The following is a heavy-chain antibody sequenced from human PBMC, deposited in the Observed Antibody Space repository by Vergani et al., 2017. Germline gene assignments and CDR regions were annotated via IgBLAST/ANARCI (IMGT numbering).Heavy chain of an antibody. V-gene: IGHV4-59*12. CDR3: ARDYGYDFGAFDI. Sequence: QVQLQESGPGLVKPSETLSLTCTVSGGSISSYYWSWIRQPPGKGLEWIGYIYYSGSTYYNPSLKSRVTISVDTSKNQFSLKLSSVTAADTAVYYCARDYGYDFGAFDIWGQGTMVTVSS. CDR2: IYYSGST. D-gene: IGHD5-12*01. J-gene: IGHJ3*02. CDR1: GGSISSYY.